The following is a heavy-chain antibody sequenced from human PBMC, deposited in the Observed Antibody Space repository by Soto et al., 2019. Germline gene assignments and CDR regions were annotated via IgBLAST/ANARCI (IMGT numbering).Heavy chain of an antibody. CDR2: ISTRRHSAT. V-gene: IGHV3-11*01. D-gene: IGHD2-21*01. J-gene: IGHJ4*02. Sequence: QVQLMESGGGLVKPGGSLRLSCAASGFASSDYYMHWIRQAPGKGLEWLTYISTRRHSATYYADSVKGRFTISRDNAENSLFLHMNSLRVDDTAIYYCVRSRDGYNRIFDYWGQGTLVAVSS. CDR3: VRSRDGYNRIFDY. CDR1: GFASSDYY.